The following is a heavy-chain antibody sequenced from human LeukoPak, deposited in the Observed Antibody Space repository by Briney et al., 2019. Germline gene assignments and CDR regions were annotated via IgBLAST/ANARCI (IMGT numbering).Heavy chain of an antibody. V-gene: IGHV1-2*02. Sequence: GASVTVSFKASVYTFTYYYIHWVRQAPGQGLEWMGWINPNSGGTNYAQKFQGRVTMTRDTSISTAYMELSRLRSDDTAVYYCASLSTVVTRNWFDPWGQGTLVTVSS. D-gene: IGHD4-23*01. J-gene: IGHJ5*02. CDR2: INPNSGGT. CDR3: ASLSTVVTRNWFDP. CDR1: VYTFTYYY.